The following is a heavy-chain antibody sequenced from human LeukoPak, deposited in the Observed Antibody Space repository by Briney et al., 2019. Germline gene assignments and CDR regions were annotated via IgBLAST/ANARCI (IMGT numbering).Heavy chain of an antibody. CDR2: IYYSGST. V-gene: IGHV4-39*01. J-gene: IGHJ4*02. CDR3: AKHYMGSSYNHGLDC. CDR1: GGSISSSRDY. Sequence: SETLSLTCTVSGGSISSSRDYWGWIRQPPGKGLEWIASIYYSGSTYQKPSLKSRVTISVDTSKNQFSLKLSSVTAADTALYYCAKHYMGSSYNHGLDCWGQGTLVTVSS. D-gene: IGHD3-10*01.